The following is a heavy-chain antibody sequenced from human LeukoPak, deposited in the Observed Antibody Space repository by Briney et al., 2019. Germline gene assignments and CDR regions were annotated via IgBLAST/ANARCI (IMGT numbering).Heavy chain of an antibody. CDR2: INTNTGNP. D-gene: IGHD3-22*01. V-gene: IGHV7-4-1*02. J-gene: IGHJ5*02. CDR3: TTDMYYYDSSGYYYPQFNWFDP. Sequence: ASVKVSCKASRYTFTNYAMNWVRQAPGQGLEWMGWINTNTGNPTYAQGFTGRFVFSLDTSVSTAYLQISSLKAEDTAVYYCTTDMYYYDSSGYYYPQFNWFDPWGQGTLVTVSS. CDR1: RYTFTNYA.